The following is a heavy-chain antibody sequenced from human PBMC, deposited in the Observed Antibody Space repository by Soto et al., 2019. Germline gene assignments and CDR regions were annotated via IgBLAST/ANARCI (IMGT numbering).Heavy chain of an antibody. V-gene: IGHV1-2*02. CDR1: GYTFTGYY. Sequence: ASVKVSCKASGYTFTGYYMHWVRQAPGQGLEWMGWINPNSGGTNYAQKFQGRVTMTRDTSISTAYMELSRLRSDDTAVYYCATHSGWRPSFDYWGQGTLVTVSS. CDR3: ATHSGWRPSFDY. J-gene: IGHJ4*02. D-gene: IGHD6-19*01. CDR2: INPNSGGT.